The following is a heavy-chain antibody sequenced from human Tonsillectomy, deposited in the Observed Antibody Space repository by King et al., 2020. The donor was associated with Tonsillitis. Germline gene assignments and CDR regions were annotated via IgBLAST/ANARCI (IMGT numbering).Heavy chain of an antibody. CDR2: INHSVST. D-gene: IGHD6-6*01. Sequence: VQLQQWGAGLLKPSETLSLTCAVYGGSFSDYYWSWIRQPPGKGLEWIGEINHSVSTNYNPSLKRRVPISVDTSKNQFSLKLTAVTAADTAVYYCARESDGRPWNGMDVWGQGTTVTVSS. CDR1: GGSFSDYY. CDR3: ARESDGRPWNGMDV. J-gene: IGHJ6*02. V-gene: IGHV4-34*01.